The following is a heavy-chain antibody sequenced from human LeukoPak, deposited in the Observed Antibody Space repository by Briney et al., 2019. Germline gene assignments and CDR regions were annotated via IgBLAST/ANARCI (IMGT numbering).Heavy chain of an antibody. CDR1: GVSFSGYY. J-gene: IGHJ5*02. Sequence: KASETLSLTCAVYGVSFSGYYWSWIRQPPGKGLEWIGSIYDSGSTYYNPSLKSRVTISVDTSKNQFSLKLNSVTAADTAVYYCARHYGPWGQGTLVTVSS. V-gene: IGHV4-34*01. D-gene: IGHD3-16*01. CDR2: IYDSGST. CDR3: ARHYGP.